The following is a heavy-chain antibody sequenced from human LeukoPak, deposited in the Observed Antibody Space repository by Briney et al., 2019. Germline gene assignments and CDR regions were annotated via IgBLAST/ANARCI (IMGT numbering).Heavy chain of an antibody. CDR3: ARDLAAAGTSGY. V-gene: IGHV1-18*01. CDR2: ISAYNGNT. J-gene: IGHJ4*02. CDR1: GGTFSSYA. D-gene: IGHD6-13*01. Sequence: ASVKVSCKASGGTFSSYAISWVRQAPGQGLEWMGWISAYNGNTNYAQKLQGRVTMTTDTSTSTAYMELRSLRSDDTAVYYCARDLAAAGTSGYWGQGTLVTVSS.